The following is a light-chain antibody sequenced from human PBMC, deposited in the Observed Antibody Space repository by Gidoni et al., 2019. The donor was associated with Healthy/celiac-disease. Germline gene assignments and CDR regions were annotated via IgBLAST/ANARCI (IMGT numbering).Light chain of an antibody. CDR3: QQRSNWPL. Sequence: EIVLTQSPATLSLSPGERATLSCRASQSVSSYLAWYQQKPGQAPRLLIYDASNRATGSPARCSGSGSGTDFTLTISSLETEDFAVYYCQQRSNWPLFGQGTRLEIK. CDR2: DAS. CDR1: QSVSSY. V-gene: IGKV3-11*01. J-gene: IGKJ5*01.